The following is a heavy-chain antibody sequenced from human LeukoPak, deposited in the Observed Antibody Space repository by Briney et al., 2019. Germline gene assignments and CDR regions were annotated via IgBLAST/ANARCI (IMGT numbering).Heavy chain of an antibody. J-gene: IGHJ6*02. Sequence: GGSLRLSCAASGFTFSSYGMHWVRQAPGKGLEWVAVIWYDGSNKYYADSVKGRFTISRDNSKNTLYLQMNSLRAEDTAVYYCAREGRGSGSPYYYYYGMDVWGQGTTVTVSS. CDR2: IWYDGSNK. CDR3: AREGRGSGSPYYYYYGMDV. CDR1: GFTFSSYG. V-gene: IGHV3-33*01. D-gene: IGHD3-10*01.